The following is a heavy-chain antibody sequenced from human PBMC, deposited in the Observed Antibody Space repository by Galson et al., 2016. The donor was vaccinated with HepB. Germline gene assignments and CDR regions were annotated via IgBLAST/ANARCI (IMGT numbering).Heavy chain of an antibody. CDR3: ARFGTGLDY. D-gene: IGHD3/OR15-3a*01. CDR1: GFTFTSYG. V-gene: IGHV3-33*05. Sequence: SLRLSCAASGFTFTSYGFHWVRQAPGKGLEWVAVTQYDGVNKYYADSVKGRFTISRNNSQNTLYLQMNSLRAEDTAVYYCARFGTGLDYWGQGTLVTVSS. J-gene: IGHJ4*02. CDR2: TQYDGVNK.